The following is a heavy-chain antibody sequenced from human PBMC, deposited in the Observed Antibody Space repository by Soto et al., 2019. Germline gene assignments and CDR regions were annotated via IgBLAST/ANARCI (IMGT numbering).Heavy chain of an antibody. D-gene: IGHD6-19*01. J-gene: IGHJ4*02. CDR2: IKSKTDGGTT. CDR1: GFTFSNAW. V-gene: IGHV3-15*07. CDR3: XXXXAAVDHDY. Sequence: EVQLVESGGGLVKPGGSLRLSCAASGFTFSNAWMNWVRQAPGKGLEWVGRIKSKTDGGTTDYAAPVKGRFTISRXXXXXXXXXXXXXXXXXXXXVXXXXXXXAAVDHDYWGQGTLVTVSS.